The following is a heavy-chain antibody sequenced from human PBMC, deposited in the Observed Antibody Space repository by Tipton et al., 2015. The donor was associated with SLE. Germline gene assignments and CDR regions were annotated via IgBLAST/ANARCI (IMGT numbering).Heavy chain of an antibody. V-gene: IGHV4-38-2*02. D-gene: IGHD2-15*01. CDR1: GGSISSHY. J-gene: IGHJ3*02. CDR3: ARGQHCSGGSCEGNAFDI. Sequence: TLSLTCTVSGGSISSHYWSWIRQPPGKGLEWIGSIYHSGSTYYNPSLKSRVTISVDTSKNQFSLKLSSVTAADTAVYYCARGQHCSGGSCEGNAFDIWGQGTMVTVSS. CDR2: IYHSGST.